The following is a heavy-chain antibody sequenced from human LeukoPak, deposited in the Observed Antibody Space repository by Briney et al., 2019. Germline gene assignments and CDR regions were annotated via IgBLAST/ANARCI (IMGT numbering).Heavy chain of an antibody. V-gene: IGHV3-48*01. CDR2: ISSSSSTI. Sequence: SGGSLRLSCAASGFTFSTYAVNWVRQAPGKGLEWVSYISSSSSTIYYADSVKGRFTISRDNAKNSLYLQMNSLRAEDTAVYYCARDQQLDPNWFDPWGQGTLVTVSS. D-gene: IGHD6-13*01. CDR3: ARDQQLDPNWFDP. CDR1: GFTFSTYA. J-gene: IGHJ5*02.